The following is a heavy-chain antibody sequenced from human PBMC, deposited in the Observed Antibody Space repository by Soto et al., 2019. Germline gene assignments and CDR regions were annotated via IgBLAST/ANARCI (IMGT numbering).Heavy chain of an antibody. D-gene: IGHD5-12*01. CDR3: ARRSGYSGYDPLGYYYGMDV. CDR1: GGSLSSSSYY. Sequence: PSETLSLTCTVSGGSLSSSSYYGGWIRQPPGKGLEWIGSIYYSGSTYYNPSLKSRVTISVDTSKNQFSLKLSSVTAADTAVYYCARRSGYSGYDPLGYYYGMDVWSQGTTVTVSS. V-gene: IGHV4-39*01. CDR2: IYYSGST. J-gene: IGHJ6*02.